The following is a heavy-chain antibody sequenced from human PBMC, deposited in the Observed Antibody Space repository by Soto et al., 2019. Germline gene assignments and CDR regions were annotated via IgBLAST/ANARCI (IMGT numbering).Heavy chain of an antibody. Sequence: QVQLQESGPGLVRPSETLSLTCSVSGDSVNSGSYYWSWIRQPPGKVLEWLGYIYYSGNTDYNPFLMSRLTISLDTSKNQLSLKLNCVTGVDTGVYYCARTNNKDQWAAWYWGQGTLVIVCS. CDR3: ARTNNKDQWAAWY. D-gene: IGHD2-15*01. V-gene: IGHV4-61*01. CDR1: GDSVNSGSYY. CDR2: IYYSGNT. J-gene: IGHJ4*02.